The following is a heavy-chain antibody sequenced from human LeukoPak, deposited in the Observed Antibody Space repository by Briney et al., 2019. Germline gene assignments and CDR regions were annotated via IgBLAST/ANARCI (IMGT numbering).Heavy chain of an antibody. D-gene: IGHD3-22*01. J-gene: IGHJ4*02. Sequence: PGGSLRLSCAASGFTFSAYWMHWVRQGPGKGLVWVSRINSDGSSTSYADSVKGRFTISRDNAKNTLYLQMNSLRAEDTAVYYCARDLELAYYDSSGHDYWGQGTLVTVSS. V-gene: IGHV3-74*01. CDR1: GFTFSAYW. CDR3: ARDLELAYYDSSGHDY. CDR2: INSDGSST.